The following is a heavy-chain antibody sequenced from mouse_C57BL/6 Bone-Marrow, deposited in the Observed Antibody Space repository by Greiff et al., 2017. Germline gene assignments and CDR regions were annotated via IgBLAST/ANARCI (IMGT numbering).Heavy chain of an antibody. CDR2: ISSGGSYT. CDR3: ARHDLYAMDY. Sequence: EVQLVESGGDLVKPGGSLKLSCAASGFTFSSYGMSWVRQTPDKRLEWVATISSGGSYTYYPDSVKGRFTISRDNAKNTLYLQMCSLKSEDTAMYYCARHDLYAMDYWGQGTSVTVSS. CDR1: GFTFSSYG. J-gene: IGHJ4*01. V-gene: IGHV5-6*01.